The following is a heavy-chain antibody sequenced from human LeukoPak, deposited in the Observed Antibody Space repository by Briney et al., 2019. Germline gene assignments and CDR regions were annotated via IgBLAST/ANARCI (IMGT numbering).Heavy chain of an antibody. J-gene: IGHJ6*03. V-gene: IGHV4-59*08. CDR1: GGSIRANN. D-gene: IGHD2-2*01. CDR3: ARRRIPALAGYIDV. CDR2: IHYSGST. Sequence: PSETLSLTCAESGGSIRANNGRGGRQPPGKGLEWIGYIHYSGSTNYNPSLKSRVTISVGTSKNQFSLKLSSVTADDTAVYYCARRRIPALAGYIDVWGIGTTVTVSS.